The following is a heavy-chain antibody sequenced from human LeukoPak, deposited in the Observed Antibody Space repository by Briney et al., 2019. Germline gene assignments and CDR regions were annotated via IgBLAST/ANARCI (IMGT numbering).Heavy chain of an antibody. Sequence: PGGSLRLSCAASGFTFSSYSMNWVRQAPGKGLEWVSSISSSSNYINYADSVKGRFTISRDNAKNSLYLQMNSLRAEDTAVYYCARDGGSYGYWGQGTLVTVSS. D-gene: IGHD1-26*01. J-gene: IGHJ4*02. CDR1: GFTFSSYS. CDR2: ISSSSNYI. V-gene: IGHV3-21*01. CDR3: ARDGGSYGY.